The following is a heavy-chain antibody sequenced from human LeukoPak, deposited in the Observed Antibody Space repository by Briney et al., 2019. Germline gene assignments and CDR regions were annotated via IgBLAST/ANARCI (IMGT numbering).Heavy chain of an antibody. D-gene: IGHD5-12*01. CDR2: IYPGDSGT. V-gene: IGHV5-51*01. Sequence: GESLKISCKGSGYSFTTYWIGWARQMPGKGLEWMGIIYPGDSGTRYRPSFQGQVTISADKSISTAYLQWSSLKASDTAMYYCAVRGYSDAYFDYWGPGTLVTVSS. J-gene: IGHJ4*02. CDR3: AVRGYSDAYFDY. CDR1: GYSFTTYW.